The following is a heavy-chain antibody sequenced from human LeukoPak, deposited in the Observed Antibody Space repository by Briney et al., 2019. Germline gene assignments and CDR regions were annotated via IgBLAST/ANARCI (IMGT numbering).Heavy chain of an antibody. CDR1: GGSISSYY. CDR3: ARLEEQLVPYYYYYMDV. CDR2: IYYSGST. J-gene: IGHJ6*03. V-gene: IGHV4-59*01. D-gene: IGHD6-6*01. Sequence: SETLSLTCTVSGGSISSYYWSWIRQPPGKGLEWIGYIYYSGSTNYNPSLKSRVTISVDTSKNQFSLKLSSVTAADTAVYYCARLEEQLVPYYYYYMDVWGKGTTVTISS.